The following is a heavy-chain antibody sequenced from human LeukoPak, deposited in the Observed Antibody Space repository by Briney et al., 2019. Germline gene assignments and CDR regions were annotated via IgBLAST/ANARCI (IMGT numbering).Heavy chain of an antibody. CDR3: ARDRSMEWLFDY. D-gene: IGHD3-3*01. CDR2: INPNSGGT. J-gene: IGHJ4*02. Sequence: ASVKVSCKASGYTFTGYCMHWVRQAPGQGLEWMGWINPNSGGTNYAQKFQGRVTMTRDTSISTAYMELSRLRSDDTAVYYCARDRSMEWLFDYWGQGTLVTVSS. V-gene: IGHV1-2*02. CDR1: GYTFTGYC.